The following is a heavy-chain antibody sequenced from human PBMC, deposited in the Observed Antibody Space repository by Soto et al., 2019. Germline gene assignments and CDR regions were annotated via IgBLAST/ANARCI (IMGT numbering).Heavy chain of an antibody. D-gene: IGHD1-26*01. CDR2: IIPIFGTA. CDR3: ARFPPYSGSAPGMDV. V-gene: IGHV1-69*01. Sequence: QVQLVQSGAEVKKPGSSVKVSCMASGGTFSSYAISWVRQAPGQGLEWMGGIIPIFGTANYAQNFQGRVTITADESTSTAYMKLSSLRSEDTAVYYCARFPPYSGSAPGMDVWGHGTTVTVSS. CDR1: GGTFSSYA. J-gene: IGHJ6*02.